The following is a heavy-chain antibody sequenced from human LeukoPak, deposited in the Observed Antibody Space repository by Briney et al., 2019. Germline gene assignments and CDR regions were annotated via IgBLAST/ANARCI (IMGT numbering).Heavy chain of an antibody. V-gene: IGHV3-21*01. J-gene: IGHJ6*03. CDR3: ARDYYDSSGYYDDYMDV. D-gene: IGHD3-22*01. CDR1: GFTFSSYG. CDR2: ISSSSSYI. Sequence: GWSLTLSCAASGFTFSSYGMNWVRQAPGKGLEWVSSISSSSSYIYYADSVKGRFTISRDNAKNTLYLQMNSLRAEDTAVYYCARDYYDSSGYYDDYMDVWGRGTTVTVSS.